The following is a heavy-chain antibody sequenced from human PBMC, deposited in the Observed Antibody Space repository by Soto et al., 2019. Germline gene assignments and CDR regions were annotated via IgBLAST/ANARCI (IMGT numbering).Heavy chain of an antibody. CDR1: GGSISSSTYY. CDR2: IYYSGST. Sequence: SDTLSLTCTVSGGSISSSTYYWGWIRQSPGKGLEWIGSIYYSGSTYYNRSLKSRVTISVDTSKNQFSLKLSSVTAADAAVYSCARLINPSTVTTLSWFDPWGKGTLVSVSS. J-gene: IGHJ5*02. V-gene: IGHV4-39*01. D-gene: IGHD4-17*01. CDR3: ARLINPSTVTTLSWFDP.